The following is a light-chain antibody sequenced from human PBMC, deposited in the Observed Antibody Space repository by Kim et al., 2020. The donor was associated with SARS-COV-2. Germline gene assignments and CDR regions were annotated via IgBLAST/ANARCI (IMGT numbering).Light chain of an antibody. Sequence: SLAPGERATLSCRASRRVSSYLAWYQQKAGQAPRLLIYEASNRATGIPARVSGSGSGTDFTLTISSLEPEDFAVYYCQQRSNWLTFGGGTKVDIK. CDR1: RRVSSY. CDR2: EAS. V-gene: IGKV3-11*01. J-gene: IGKJ4*01. CDR3: QQRSNWLT.